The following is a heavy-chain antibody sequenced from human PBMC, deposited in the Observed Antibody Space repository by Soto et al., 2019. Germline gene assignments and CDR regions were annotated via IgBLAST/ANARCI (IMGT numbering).Heavy chain of an antibody. V-gene: IGHV3-30-3*01. Sequence: QVQLVESGGGVVQPGRSLRLSCAASGFTFSTYAIHWVRQAPGKGLEWVAVISYDGSNKYYADSVKGRFTISRDNSKNTLYMHMSSLRAEDTAVYYCARDSDGYGDYGWFDPWGQGTLVSVYS. CDR2: ISYDGSNK. CDR1: GFTFSTYA. CDR3: ARDSDGYGDYGWFDP. D-gene: IGHD4-17*01. J-gene: IGHJ5*02.